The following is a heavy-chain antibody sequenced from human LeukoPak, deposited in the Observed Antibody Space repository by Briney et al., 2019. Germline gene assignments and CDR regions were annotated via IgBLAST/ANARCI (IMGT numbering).Heavy chain of an antibody. D-gene: IGHD3-16*02. CDR1: GGYISSYY. V-gene: IGHV4-59*12. CDR3: ARARGESSIYYFDY. Sequence: SETLSLSCTVSGGYISSYYWNWIRQPPGKGLEWIGYISYSGSTNYNPSLKSRVTMSVDTSKNQFSLQLSSVTAADTALYYCARARGESSIYYFDYWGQGTLVTVSS. J-gene: IGHJ4*02. CDR2: ISYSGST.